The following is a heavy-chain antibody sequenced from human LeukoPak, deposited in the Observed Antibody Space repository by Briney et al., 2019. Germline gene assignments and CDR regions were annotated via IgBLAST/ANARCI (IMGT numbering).Heavy chain of an antibody. J-gene: IGHJ4*02. V-gene: IGHV5-51*01. CDR2: IYPGDSDT. Sequence: GESLKISCKGSGYSFTSYWIGWVRQMPGKGLEWMGIIYPGDSDTRYSPSFQGQVTISADKSISTAYLQWSSLKASDTAMYYCASRLDFWSGYSASFDSWGQGTLVTVSS. D-gene: IGHD3-3*01. CDR1: GYSFTSYW. CDR3: ASRLDFWSGYSASFDS.